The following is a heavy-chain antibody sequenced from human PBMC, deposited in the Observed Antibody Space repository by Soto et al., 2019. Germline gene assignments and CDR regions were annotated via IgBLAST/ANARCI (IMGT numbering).Heavy chain of an antibody. CDR3: AKDLTRQLAYWLDP. D-gene: IGHD6-6*01. J-gene: IGHJ5*02. Sequence: ASVKVSCKASGFSFTGYYIHWLRQAPGQGLAWMGWINAHSGGTEYAQKFQGRVTLTRDTSISTAYMTLSSLRSDDTAIYYCAKDLTRQLAYWLDPWGQGTQVTVSS. V-gene: IGHV1-2*02. CDR1: GFSFTGYY. CDR2: INAHSGGT.